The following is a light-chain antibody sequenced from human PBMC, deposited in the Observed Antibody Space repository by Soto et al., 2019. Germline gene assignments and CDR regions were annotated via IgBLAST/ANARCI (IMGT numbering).Light chain of an antibody. Sequence: QLVLTQPPSVSGAPGQRVTISCTGSSSNIGDGSDVHWYQQPPGAAPKLLIFGNNHRPSGVPDRFSGSKSGTSGSLAITGLQAEDEADYHCQSYDSSLSDVVFGGVTKLSVL. CDR2: GNN. J-gene: IGLJ2*01. CDR1: SSNIGDGSD. CDR3: QSYDSSLSDVV. V-gene: IGLV1-40*01.